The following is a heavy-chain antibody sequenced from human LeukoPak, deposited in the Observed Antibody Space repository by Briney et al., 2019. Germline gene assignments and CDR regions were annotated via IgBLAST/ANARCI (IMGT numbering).Heavy chain of an antibody. CDR2: INSDGSST. CDR1: GFTFSNYW. CDR3: ARRFGEPHAFDI. D-gene: IGHD3-10*01. V-gene: IGHV3-74*01. J-gene: IGHJ3*02. Sequence: GGSLRLSCAASGFTFSNYWMHWVRQAPGKGLVWVSRINSDGSSTSYADSVKGRFTISRDNAKNTLYLQMNSLRAEDTSVYYCARRFGEPHAFDIWGQGTMVTVSS.